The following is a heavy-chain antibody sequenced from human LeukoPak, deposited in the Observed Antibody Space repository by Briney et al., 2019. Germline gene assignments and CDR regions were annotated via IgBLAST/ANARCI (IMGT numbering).Heavy chain of an antibody. D-gene: IGHD3-22*01. V-gene: IGHV4-59*01. Sequence: SETLSLTCTVSGGSISSYYWSWVRQPPGMGLEWIGYIYYGGSTNYNPSLKSRVTISVDTSKNQFSLKLNSVTPADTAVYYCARDGVYYYDSSGYYRVFDPWGQGTLVTVSS. CDR2: IYYGGST. CDR3: ARDGVYYYDSSGYYRVFDP. J-gene: IGHJ5*02. CDR1: GGSISSYY.